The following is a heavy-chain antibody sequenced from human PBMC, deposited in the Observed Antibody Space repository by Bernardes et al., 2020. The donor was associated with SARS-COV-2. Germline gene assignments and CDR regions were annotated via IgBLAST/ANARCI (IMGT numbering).Heavy chain of an antibody. Sequence: GGSLRLSCAASGFTFSDYYMSWIRQAPGKGLEWVSYISSSGSTIYYADSVKGRFTISRDNAKNSLYLQMNSLRAEDTAVYYCAREPELRYFDWLLSTGGMDVWGQGTTVTVSS. V-gene: IGHV3-11*01. D-gene: IGHD3-9*01. CDR1: GFTFSDYY. CDR2: ISSSGSTI. J-gene: IGHJ6*02. CDR3: AREPELRYFDWLLSTGGMDV.